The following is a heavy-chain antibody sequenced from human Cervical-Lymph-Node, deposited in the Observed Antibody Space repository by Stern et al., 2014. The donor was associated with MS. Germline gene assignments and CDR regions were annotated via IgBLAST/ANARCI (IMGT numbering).Heavy chain of an antibody. V-gene: IGHV4-30-4*01. D-gene: IGHD4-17*01. CDR1: GGSISSGDNY. CDR2: IHYSGGT. Sequence: QLQLQESGPGLVKPSQTLSLTCTVSGGSISSGDNYWSWIRQPPGKGPEWIGYIHYSGGTYFNPSLKSRATISADTSKNQFSLKLNSMTAADTAVYYCARVPDYGDAFFDYWGQGILVNVSS. J-gene: IGHJ4*02. CDR3: ARVPDYGDAFFDY.